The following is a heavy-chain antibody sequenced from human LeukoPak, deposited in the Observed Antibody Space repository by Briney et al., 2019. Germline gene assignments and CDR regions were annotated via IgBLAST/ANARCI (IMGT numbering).Heavy chain of an antibody. J-gene: IGHJ5*02. CDR3: ARDGDYGDYSWFDP. D-gene: IGHD4-17*01. CDR2: IIPILGIA. Sequence: SVKVSCKASGGTFSSYAISWVRQATGQGLEWMGRIIPILGIANYAQKFQGRVTITADKSTSTAYMELSSLRSEDTAVYYCARDGDYGDYSWFDPWGQGTLVTVSS. CDR1: GGTFSSYA. V-gene: IGHV1-69*04.